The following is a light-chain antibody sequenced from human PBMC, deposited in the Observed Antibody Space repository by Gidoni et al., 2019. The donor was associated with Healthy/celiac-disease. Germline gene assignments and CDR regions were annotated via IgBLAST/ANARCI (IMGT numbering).Light chain of an antibody. Sequence: DIVMTQSQDSLAVSRGERATINCKSSQSVLYSSNNKNYLAWYQQKPGQPPKLLIYWASTRESGVPDRFSGSGSGTDFTLTISSLQAEDVAVYYCQQYYSTPLTFGGGTKVEIK. V-gene: IGKV4-1*01. CDR1: QSVLYSSNNKNY. J-gene: IGKJ4*01. CDR2: WAS. CDR3: QQYYSTPLT.